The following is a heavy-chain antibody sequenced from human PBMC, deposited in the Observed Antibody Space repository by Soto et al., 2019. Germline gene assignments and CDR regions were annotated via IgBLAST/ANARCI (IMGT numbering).Heavy chain of an antibody. CDR2: ISYSGYA. CDR1: GGSIRNDNFY. D-gene: IGHD6-19*01. Sequence: QVQLQESGQGLVKPSQTLSLTCTVSGGSIRNDNFYWSYLRQRPGKGLERIGYISYSGYAAYHASLESQVIISVDPSNNQFSLILNSVTAADTAVYYCARDLAETVTGRGACGIWCRGKLVTVSS. V-gene: IGHV4-31*01. CDR3: ARDLAETVTGRGACGI. J-gene: IGHJ3*02.